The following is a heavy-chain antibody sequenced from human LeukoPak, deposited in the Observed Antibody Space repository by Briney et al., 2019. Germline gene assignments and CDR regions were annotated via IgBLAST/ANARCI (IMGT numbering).Heavy chain of an antibody. CDR1: GGSISSYY. V-gene: IGHV4-59*08. CDR2: IYYSGST. CDR3: ARHYYFDY. Sequence: SETLSLTCTVSGGSISSYYWSWIRQPPGKGLEWIGYIYYSGSTNYNPSLKSRVTISVDTSKNQFSLKLSSVTAADTAVYYCARHYYFDYWGRGTLVTVSS. J-gene: IGHJ4*02.